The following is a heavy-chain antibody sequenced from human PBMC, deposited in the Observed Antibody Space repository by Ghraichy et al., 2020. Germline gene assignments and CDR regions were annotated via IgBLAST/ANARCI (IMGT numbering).Heavy chain of an antibody. Sequence: ASVKVSCKASGYTFTGYYMHWVRQAPGQGLEWMGWINPNSGGTNYAQKFQGWVTMTRDASISTAYMELSRLRSDDTAVYYCARESQVTTVTTVRGLFDPWGQGTLVTVSS. CDR1: GYTFTGYY. CDR3: ARESQVTTVTTVRGLFDP. V-gene: IGHV1-2*04. J-gene: IGHJ5*02. D-gene: IGHD4-17*01. CDR2: INPNSGGT.